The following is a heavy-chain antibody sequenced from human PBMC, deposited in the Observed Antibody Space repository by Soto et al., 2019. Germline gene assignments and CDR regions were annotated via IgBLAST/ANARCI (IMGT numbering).Heavy chain of an antibody. V-gene: IGHV4-30-4*01. CDR1: GGSISSGDYY. CDR2: IYYSGST. CDR3: ARYIAARPLKAFDY. J-gene: IGHJ4*02. D-gene: IGHD6-6*01. Sequence: PSETLSLTCTVSGGSISSGDYYWSWIRQPPGKGLEWIGYIYYSGSTYYNPSLKSRVTISVDTSKNQFSLKLSSVTAADTAVYYCARYIAARPLKAFDYWGQGXLVTVSS.